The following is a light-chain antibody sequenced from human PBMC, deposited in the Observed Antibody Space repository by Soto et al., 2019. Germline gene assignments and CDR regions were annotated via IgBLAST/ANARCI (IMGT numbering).Light chain of an antibody. CDR3: QQSYSTPPWT. CDR1: QSIVTY. Sequence: DIQMTQSPSSLSASVGDRVTITCRASQSIVTYLNWYLQKPGKAPKLLIYAASNLQSGVPSTFSGSGSATDFTLAISSLQPEDVATYLCQQSYSTPPWTFGQGTKVEIK. CDR2: AAS. V-gene: IGKV1-39*01. J-gene: IGKJ1*01.